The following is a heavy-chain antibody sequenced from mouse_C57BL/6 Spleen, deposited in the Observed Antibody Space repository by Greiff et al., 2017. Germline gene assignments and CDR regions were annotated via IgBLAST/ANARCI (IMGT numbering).Heavy chain of an antibody. V-gene: IGHV1-18*01. Sequence: VQLQQSGPELVKPGASVKIPCKASGYTFTDYNMDWVKQSHGKSLEWIGDINPNNGGTIYNQKFKGKATLTVDKSSSTAYMELRSLTSEDTAVYYCASSSYDYASWFAYWGQGTLVTVSA. CDR2: INPNNGGT. D-gene: IGHD2-4*01. CDR3: ASSSYDYASWFAY. CDR1: GYTFTDYN. J-gene: IGHJ3*01.